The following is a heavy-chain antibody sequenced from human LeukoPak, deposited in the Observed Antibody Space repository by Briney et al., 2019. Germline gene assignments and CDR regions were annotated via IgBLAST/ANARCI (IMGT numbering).Heavy chain of an antibody. CDR1: GGTFSSYA. D-gene: IGHD3-9*01. CDR2: IIPIRGTA. J-gene: IGHJ3*02. V-gene: IGHV1-69*04. Sequence: SVNVSCKASGGTFSSYAISWVRQAPGQGLEWMGRIIPIRGTANNAQKFQGRVTITADKSTSTAYMELSSLRSEDTAVYYCARSNLQYYDILTGYSGPQGSAHDAFDIWGQGTMVTVSS. CDR3: ARSNLQYYDILTGYSGPQGSAHDAFDI.